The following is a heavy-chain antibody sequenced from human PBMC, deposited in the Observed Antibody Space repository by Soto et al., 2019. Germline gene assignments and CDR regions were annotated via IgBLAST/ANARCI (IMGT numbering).Heavy chain of an antibody. CDR2: IGSSGGTT. Sequence: GGSLRLSCAASGFTFRNYAMSWVRQAPGKGLEWVSGIGSSGGTTHLADSVKGRFTISRDNSKNMLYLQMNSLRVEDTAVYYCGKDPNGDYIGAFDIWGQGTMVTVSS. D-gene: IGHD4-17*01. V-gene: IGHV3-23*01. CDR3: GKDPNGDYIGAFDI. CDR1: GFTFRNYA. J-gene: IGHJ3*02.